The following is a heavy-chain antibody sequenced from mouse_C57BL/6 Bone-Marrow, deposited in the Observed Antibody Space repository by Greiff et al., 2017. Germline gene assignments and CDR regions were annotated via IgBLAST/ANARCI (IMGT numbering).Heavy chain of an antibody. D-gene: IGHD1-1*02. V-gene: IGHV1-85*01. J-gene: IGHJ3*01. CDR2: IYPRDGST. CDR1: GYTFTSYD. CDR3: ASSWWAWFAY. Sequence: QVQLQQSGPELVKPGASVKLSCKASGYTFTSYDINWVKQRPGQGLEWIGWIYPRDGSTTSNEKFKGKATLPVDTSSSTAYMELHSLTSEDSAVYCCASSWWAWFAYWGQGTLVTVSA.